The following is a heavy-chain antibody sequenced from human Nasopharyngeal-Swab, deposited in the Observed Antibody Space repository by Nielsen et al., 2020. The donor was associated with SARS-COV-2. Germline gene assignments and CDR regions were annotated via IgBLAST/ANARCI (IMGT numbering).Heavy chain of an antibody. CDR1: GFTFGDYA. Sequence: GGSLRLSCTTSGFTFGDYAMSWFRQAPGKGLVWVGFIRSNTYGGAPEYAASVKGRFTISRDGAESIAYLQMNSLETEDTGVYYCARSVGSYYGQGAFDIWGQGTMVTVSS. CDR3: ARSVGSYYGQGAFDI. D-gene: IGHD1-26*01. J-gene: IGHJ3*02. V-gene: IGHV3-49*01. CDR2: IRSNTYGGAP.